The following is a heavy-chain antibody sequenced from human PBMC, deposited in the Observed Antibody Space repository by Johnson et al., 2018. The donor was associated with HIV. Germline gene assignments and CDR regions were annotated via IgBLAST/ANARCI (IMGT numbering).Heavy chain of an antibody. V-gene: IGHV3-23*04. Sequence: EVQLVESGGGLVQPGGSLRLSCAASGFTFSSYAMSWVRQAPGKGLEWVSAISGSEKYYIDSVKGRFTISRDNSKNTLYLQMNNLRAEDTSVYHCAKDFGSSSWHAFDVWGQGTMVTVSS. J-gene: IGHJ3*01. D-gene: IGHD6-13*01. CDR2: ISGSEK. CDR1: GFTFSSYA. CDR3: AKDFGSSSWHAFDV.